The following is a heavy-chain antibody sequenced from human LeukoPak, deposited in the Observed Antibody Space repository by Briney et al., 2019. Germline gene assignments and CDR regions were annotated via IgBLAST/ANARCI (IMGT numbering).Heavy chain of an antibody. CDR2: IQEDGSEK. J-gene: IGHJ4*02. CDR1: GFSFSNYD. V-gene: IGHV3-33*01. Sequence: GRSLRLSCAAFGFSFSNYDMHWVRQAPGKGLEWVANIQEDGSEKYYVDSVNGRFTISRDNSKNTLYLQMNSLRAEDTAVYYCARARGSFSYFFDDWGQGTLVTVSS. CDR3: ARARGSFSYFFDD. D-gene: IGHD1-26*01.